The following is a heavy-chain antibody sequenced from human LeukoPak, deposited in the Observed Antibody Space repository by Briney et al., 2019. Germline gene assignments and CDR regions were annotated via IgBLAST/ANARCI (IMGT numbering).Heavy chain of an antibody. J-gene: IGHJ1*01. D-gene: IGHD6-13*01. V-gene: IGHV4-61*01. CDR1: GGSVSSGSYY. Sequence: SSETLSLTCTVSGGSVSSGSYYWSWIRQPPGKGLEWIGYIYYSGSTNYNPSLKSRVTISVDTSKNQFSLKLSSVTAADTAVYYCARVRGSSWSYPEYFQHWGQGTLVTVSS. CDR3: ARVRGSSWSYPEYFQH. CDR2: IYYSGST.